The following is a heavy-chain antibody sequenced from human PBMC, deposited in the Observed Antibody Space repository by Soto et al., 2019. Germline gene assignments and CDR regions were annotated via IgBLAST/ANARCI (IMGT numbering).Heavy chain of an antibody. J-gene: IGHJ5*02. Sequence: SETLSLTCAVYGGSFSGYYWSWIRQPPGKGLEWIGEINHSGSTNYNPSLKSRVTISVDTSKNQFSLKLSSVTAADTAVYYCARESHSRWFDPWGQGTLVTVSS. V-gene: IGHV4-34*01. CDR1: GGSFSGYY. D-gene: IGHD1-26*01. CDR2: INHSGST. CDR3: ARESHSRWFDP.